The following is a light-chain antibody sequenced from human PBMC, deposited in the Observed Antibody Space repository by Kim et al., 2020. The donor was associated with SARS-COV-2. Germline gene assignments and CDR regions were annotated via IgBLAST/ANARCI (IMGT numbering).Light chain of an antibody. CDR1: QSVSSSY. CDR3: QQYGYSLS. CDR2: GAS. J-gene: IGKJ4*01. V-gene: IGKV3-20*01. Sequence: EIVLTQSPGTLSLSPGERATLSCRASQSVSSSYLAWYQLKPGQAHRLLIYGASSRATGIPDRFSGSGSGTDFTLTISRLEPEDFAVYYCQQYGYSLSFGGGTKVEIK.